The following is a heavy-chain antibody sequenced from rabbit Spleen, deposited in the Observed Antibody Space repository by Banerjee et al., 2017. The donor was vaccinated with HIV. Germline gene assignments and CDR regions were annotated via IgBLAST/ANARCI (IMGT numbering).Heavy chain of an antibody. J-gene: IGHJ4*01. Sequence: QEQLVESGGGLVQPGGSLKLSCKASGFDFSNYGVSWVRQAPGKGLEWIGYIDPVFGITYYANWVNGRFSISRENAQNTVFLQMTSLTAADTATYFCARETSSGWGVVSYYFSLWGQGTLVTVS. V-gene: IGHV1S47*01. CDR2: IDPVFGIT. D-gene: IGHD4-1*01. CDR3: ARETSSGWGVVSYYFSL. CDR1: GFDFSNYG.